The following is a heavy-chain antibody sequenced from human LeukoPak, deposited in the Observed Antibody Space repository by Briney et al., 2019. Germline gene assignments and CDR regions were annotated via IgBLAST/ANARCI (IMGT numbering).Heavy chain of an antibody. CDR1: GFSSSAHT. CDR3: AREGQGAWYWFDL. CDR2: IDRSSSYI. V-gene: IGHV3-21*01. J-gene: IGHJ5*02. D-gene: IGHD6-19*01. Sequence: PGGSLRLSCEASGFSSSAHTMNRVRQAPGKGLEWVSSIDRSSSYIYYADSMKGRFSISRDNAKNSLYLQMSSLRAEDTAVYYCAREGQGAWYWFDLWGQGTLVTVSS.